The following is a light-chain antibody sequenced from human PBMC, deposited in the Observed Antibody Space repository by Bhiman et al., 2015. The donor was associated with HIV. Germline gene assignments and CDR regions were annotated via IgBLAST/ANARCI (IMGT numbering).Light chain of an antibody. Sequence: QSALTQSASVSGSPGQSITISCTGTSSDVGDYDYVSWYQHHPGKAPKLMIYDVTKRPSGVSNRFSGSKSGNTASLTISGLQAEDEADYYCSSLTSSLTYVFGTGTNVTVL. CDR1: SSDVGDYDY. CDR2: DVT. V-gene: IGLV2-14*03. CDR3: SSLTSSLTYV. J-gene: IGLJ1*01.